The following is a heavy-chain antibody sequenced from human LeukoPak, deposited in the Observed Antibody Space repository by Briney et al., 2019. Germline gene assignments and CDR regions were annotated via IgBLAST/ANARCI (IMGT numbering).Heavy chain of an antibody. D-gene: IGHD2-2*02. CDR3: ARSPPSYCSSTSCYTYYYFYYMDV. V-gene: IGHV1-2*02. CDR1: GYTFTGYY. J-gene: IGHJ6*03. Sequence: ASVKVSCKASGYTFTGYYMHWVRQAPGQGLEWMGWINPNSGDTNYAQKFQGRVTMTRDTSISTAYMELSRLRSDDTAVYYCARSPPSYCSSTSCYTYYYFYYMDVWGKGTTVIVSS. CDR2: INPNSGDT.